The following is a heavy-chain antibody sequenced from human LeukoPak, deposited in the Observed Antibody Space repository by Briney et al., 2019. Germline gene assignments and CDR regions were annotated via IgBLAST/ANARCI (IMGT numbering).Heavy chain of an antibody. V-gene: IGHV1-69*06. J-gene: IGHJ6*04. CDR3: ARDSYSSGWYAPPHYYYGMDV. CDR2: IIPIFGTA. Sequence: GASVKVSCKASGGTFSSYAISWVRQAPGQGLEWMGGIIPIFGTANYAQKSQGRVTITADKSTSTAYMELSSLRSEDTAVYYCARDSYSSGWYAPPHYYYGMDVWGKGTTVTVSS. D-gene: IGHD6-19*01. CDR1: GGTFSSYA.